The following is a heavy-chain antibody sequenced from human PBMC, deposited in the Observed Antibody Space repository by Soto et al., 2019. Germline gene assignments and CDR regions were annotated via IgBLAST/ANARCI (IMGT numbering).Heavy chain of an antibody. V-gene: IGHV1-8*01. Sequence: QVQLVQSGAEVKKPGASVKVSCKTSGYTFTSYDINWVRQATGQGLEWMGWMNPNSGNTAYAQKFQGRVTMTRNTSISTAYMELSGLGAEDTAVYSCARERSSGAFEIWGQGTMVTVSS. CDR1: GYTFTSYD. CDR3: ARERSSGAFEI. D-gene: IGHD1-26*01. J-gene: IGHJ3*02. CDR2: MNPNSGNT.